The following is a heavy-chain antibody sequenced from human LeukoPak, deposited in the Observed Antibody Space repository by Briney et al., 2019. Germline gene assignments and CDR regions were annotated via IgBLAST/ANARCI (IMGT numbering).Heavy chain of an antibody. CDR1: GFTFSIFP. J-gene: IGHJ4*02. CDR3: ARDRGGSSGWYYFDY. CDR2: IYSGGST. V-gene: IGHV3-66*02. D-gene: IGHD6-19*01. Sequence: GGSLRLSCEASGFTFSIFPMHWVRQAPGKGLEGVSVIYSGGSTYYADSVKGRFTISRDNSKNTLYLQMNSLRAEDTAVYYCARDRGGSSGWYYFDYWGQGTLVTVSS.